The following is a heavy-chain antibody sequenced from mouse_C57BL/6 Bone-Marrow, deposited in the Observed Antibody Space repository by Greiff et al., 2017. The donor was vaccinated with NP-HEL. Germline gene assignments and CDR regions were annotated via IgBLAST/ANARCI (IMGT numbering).Heavy chain of an antibody. V-gene: IGHV1-63*01. CDR1: GYTFTNYW. D-gene: IGHD2-3*01. J-gene: IGHJ3*01. CDR2: IYPGGGYT. CDR3: ARRDGYYPAWFAY. Sequence: QVHVKQSGAELVRPGTSVKMSCKASGYTFTNYWIGWAKQRPGHGLEWIGDIYPGGGYTNYTEKFKGKATLTADKSSSPAYMQFSSLTSEDSAIYYCARRDGYYPAWFAYWGQGTLVTVSA.